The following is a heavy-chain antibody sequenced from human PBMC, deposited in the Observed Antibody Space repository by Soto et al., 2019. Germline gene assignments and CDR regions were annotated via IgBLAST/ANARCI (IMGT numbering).Heavy chain of an antibody. CDR3: ARTFARYYYYYMDV. CDR1: GFTFSDYY. Sequence: QVQLVESGGGLVKPGGSLRLSCAASGFTFSDYYMSWIRQAPGKGLAWVSYISSSGSTIYYADSVKGRFTISRDNAKNSMYLQMNSLRAEDTAVYYCARTFARYYYYYMDVWGKGTTVTVSS. J-gene: IGHJ6*03. D-gene: IGHD2-21*01. V-gene: IGHV3-11*01. CDR2: ISSSGSTI.